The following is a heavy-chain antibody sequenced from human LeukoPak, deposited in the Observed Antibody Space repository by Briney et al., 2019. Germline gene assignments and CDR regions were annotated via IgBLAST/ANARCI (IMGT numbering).Heavy chain of an antibody. D-gene: IGHD3-3*01. J-gene: IGHJ4*02. Sequence: GRSLRLSCAASGFTFDDYAMHWVRQAPGKGLEWVSGISWNSGSIGYADSVKGRFTISRDNSKNTLYLQMNSLRAEDTAVYYCARSLRFLEWLLLSDYWGQGTLVTVSS. CDR3: ARSLRFLEWLLLSDY. CDR1: GFTFDDYA. V-gene: IGHV3-9*01. CDR2: ISWNSGSI.